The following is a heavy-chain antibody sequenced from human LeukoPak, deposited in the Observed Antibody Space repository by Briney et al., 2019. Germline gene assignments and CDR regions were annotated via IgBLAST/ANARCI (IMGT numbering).Heavy chain of an antibody. D-gene: IGHD2-15*01. V-gene: IGHV4-34*01. J-gene: IGHJ4*02. Sequence: PSETLSLTCAVYGGSFSGYYWSWIRQPPGKGLEWIGEINHSGSTNYNPSLKSRVTISVDTSKNQFSLRLSSVTAADTALYYCARSPGLGYSGGSCHFDYWGQGILVTVPS. CDR3: ARSPGLGYSGGSCHFDY. CDR2: INHSGST. CDR1: GGSFSGYY.